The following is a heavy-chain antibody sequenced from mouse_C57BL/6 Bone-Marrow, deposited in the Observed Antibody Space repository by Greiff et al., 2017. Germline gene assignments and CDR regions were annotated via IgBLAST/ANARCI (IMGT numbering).Heavy chain of an antibody. CDR1: GFTFSSYG. CDR2: ISSGGSYT. D-gene: IGHD1-1*01. V-gene: IGHV5-6*01. CDR3: ARRGVVALDY. Sequence: EVQLKESGGDLVKPGGSLKLSCAASGFTFSSYGMSWVRQAPDKRLEWVATISSGGSYTYYPDSVKGRFTISRDNAKNTLYLQMSSLKSEDTAMYYCARRGVVALDYWGQGTTLTVSS. J-gene: IGHJ2*01.